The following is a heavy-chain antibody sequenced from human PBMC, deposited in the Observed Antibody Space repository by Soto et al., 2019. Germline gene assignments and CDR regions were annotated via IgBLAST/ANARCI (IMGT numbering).Heavy chain of an antibody. CDR1: GGSISSGGYS. D-gene: IGHD3-22*01. CDR2: IYHSGST. Sequence: QLQLQESGSGLVKPSQTLSLTCAVSGGSISSGGYSWSWIRQPPGKGLEWIGHIYHSGSTYYNPSLKSRVTISVDRSKNQFSLKLSSVTAADTAVYYCAREYYDSSGSSYIDYWGQGTLVTVSS. V-gene: IGHV4-30-2*01. J-gene: IGHJ4*02. CDR3: AREYYDSSGSSYIDY.